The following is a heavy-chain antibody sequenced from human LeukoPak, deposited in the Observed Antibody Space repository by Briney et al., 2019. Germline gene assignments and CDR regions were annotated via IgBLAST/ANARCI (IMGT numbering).Heavy chain of an antibody. D-gene: IGHD3-22*01. J-gene: IGHJ4*02. CDR3: ARSHTMIVVAPDY. V-gene: IGHV1-3*01. Sequence: GASVKVSCTASGYTFTSYAMHWVRQAPGQRLEWMGWINAGNGNTKYSQKFQGRVTITRDTSASTAYMELSSLRSEDTAVYYCARSHTMIVVAPDYWGQGTLVTVSS. CDR2: INAGNGNT. CDR1: GYTFTSYA.